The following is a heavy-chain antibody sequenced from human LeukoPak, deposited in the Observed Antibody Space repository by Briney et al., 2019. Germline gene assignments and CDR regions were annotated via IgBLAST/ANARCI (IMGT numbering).Heavy chain of an antibody. D-gene: IGHD6-13*01. Sequence: PGGSLRLSCAASGFTFSSYAMSWVRQAPGKGLEWVSAISGSGGSTYYADSVKGRLTISRDNSKNTLYLQMNSLRAEDTAVYYCAKSIAAAGSANYFDYWGQGTLVTVSS. CDR1: GFTFSSYA. CDR2: ISGSGGST. CDR3: AKSIAAAGSANYFDY. V-gene: IGHV3-23*01. J-gene: IGHJ4*02.